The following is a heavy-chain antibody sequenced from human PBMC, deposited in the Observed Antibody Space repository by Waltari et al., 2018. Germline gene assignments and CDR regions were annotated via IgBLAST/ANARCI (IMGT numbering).Heavy chain of an antibody. CDR3: AREDICRSTTCYTLDY. D-gene: IGHD2-2*02. Sequence: QVQMVESGGGVVQPGRSLRLSCAASGFTFSSYSNHRVRQAPGKGLEWVALMSYDGSSKYYADSVKGRFTVSRDNSKNTVYLQLNSLRVEYTAVYYSAREDICRSTTCYTLDYWGLGTLVTVSS. V-gene: IGHV3-30*01. CDR1: GFTFSSYS. CDR2: MSYDGSSK. J-gene: IGHJ4*02.